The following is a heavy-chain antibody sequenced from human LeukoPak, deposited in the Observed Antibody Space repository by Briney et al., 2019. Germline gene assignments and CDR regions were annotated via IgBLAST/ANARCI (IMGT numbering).Heavy chain of an antibody. D-gene: IGHD3-22*01. V-gene: IGHV4-39*07. CDR3: ARSGGLWLLTYYFDY. CDR1: GGSISSSSYY. Sequence: SETLSLTCTVSGGSISSSSYYWGWIRQPPGKGLEWIGSIYYSGSTYYNPSLKSRVTISVDTSKNQLSLKLSSVTAADTAVYFCARSGGLWLLTYYFDYWGQGTLVPSPQ. J-gene: IGHJ4*02. CDR2: IYYSGST.